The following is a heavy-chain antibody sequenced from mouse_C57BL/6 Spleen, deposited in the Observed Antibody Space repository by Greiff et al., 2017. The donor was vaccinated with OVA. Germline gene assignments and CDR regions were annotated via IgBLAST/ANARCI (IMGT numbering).Heavy chain of an antibody. J-gene: IGHJ4*01. V-gene: IGHV1-19*01. CDR2: ISPYNGGS. CDR1: GYTFTDYY. D-gene: IGHD2-2*01. CDR3: ARESGYDGYAMDY. Sequence: EVQLQQSGPVLVKPGASVKMSCKASGYTFTDYYMNWVKQSHGKSLEWIGVISPYNGGSSYNQKFKGKATLTVDKSSSTDYMKLNGLTSEDSAVYYCARESGYDGYAMDYWGQGTSVTVSS.